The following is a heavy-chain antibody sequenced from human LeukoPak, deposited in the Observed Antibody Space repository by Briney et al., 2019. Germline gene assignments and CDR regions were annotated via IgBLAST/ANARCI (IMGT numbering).Heavy chain of an antibody. V-gene: IGHV3-11*04. J-gene: IGHJ4*02. CDR3: ARLSRYCGGDCQNGAFDY. CDR2: ISGSGSTI. CDR1: GFTFSDYY. Sequence: GGSLRLSCAASGFTFSDYYMSWIRQAPGKGLEWVAYISGSGSTIYYADSVKGRFTISRDNTKNSLYLQMNSLRAEDTAVYYCARLSRYCGGDCQNGAFDYWGQGTLVTVSS. D-gene: IGHD2-21*02.